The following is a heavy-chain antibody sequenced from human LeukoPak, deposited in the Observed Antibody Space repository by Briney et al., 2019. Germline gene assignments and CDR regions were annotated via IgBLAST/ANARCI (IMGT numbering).Heavy chain of an antibody. V-gene: IGHV3-23*01. CDR3: AKDHCGDCYSAAEYFQH. CDR2: ISGSGGST. CDR1: GFTFSSYA. J-gene: IGHJ1*01. Sequence: GGSLRLSCVVSGFTFSSYAMSWVRQAPGKGLEWVSAISGSGGSTYYADSVKGRFTISRDNSKNTLYLQMNSLRAEDTAVYYCAKDHCGDCYSAAEYFQHWGQGTLVTVSS. D-gene: IGHD2-21*02.